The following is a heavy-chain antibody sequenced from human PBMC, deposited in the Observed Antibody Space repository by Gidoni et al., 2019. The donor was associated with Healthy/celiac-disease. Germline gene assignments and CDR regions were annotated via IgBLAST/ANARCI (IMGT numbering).Heavy chain of an antibody. CDR3: ARVTRFRGVVIINAFDI. CDR2: IYTSGST. J-gene: IGHJ3*02. D-gene: IGHD3-3*01. CDR1: GASISSGSYY. V-gene: IGHV4-61*02. Sequence: QVQLQESGPGLVKPSQTLSLTCTVPGASISSGSYYWSWIRQPAGKGLEWIGRIYTSGSTNYNPSLKSRVTMSVDTSKNQFSLKLSSVTAADTAVYYCARVTRFRGVVIINAFDIWGQGTMVTVSS.